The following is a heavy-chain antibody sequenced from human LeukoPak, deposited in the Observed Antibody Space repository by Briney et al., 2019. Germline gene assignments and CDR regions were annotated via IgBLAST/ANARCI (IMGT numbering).Heavy chain of an antibody. CDR3: AGDGWHGLFTY. V-gene: IGHV3-23*01. CDR2: ISRIGGST. D-gene: IGHD5-24*01. CDR1: GFIFSNYA. Sequence: GGSLRLSCAASGFIFSNYALAWVRQAPGKGLEWVSGISRIGGSTHYADSVKGRFTISRDNSKNTVSLQLNSLRAEDTAVYYCAGDGWHGLFTYWGQGTLVTASS. J-gene: IGHJ4*02.